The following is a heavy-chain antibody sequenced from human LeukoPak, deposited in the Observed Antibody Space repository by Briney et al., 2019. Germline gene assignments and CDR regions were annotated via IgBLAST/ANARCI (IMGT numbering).Heavy chain of an antibody. CDR2: INHSGST. J-gene: IGHJ5*02. CDR3: ARLGSKGFDP. Sequence: SETLSLTCAVYGGSFSGYYWSWIRQPPGKGLEWIGEINHSGSTNYNPSLKSRVTISVDTSRNQFSLKLSSVTAADMAVYYCARLGSKGFDPWGQGTLVTVSS. V-gene: IGHV4-34*01. D-gene: IGHD3-10*01. CDR1: GGSFSGYY.